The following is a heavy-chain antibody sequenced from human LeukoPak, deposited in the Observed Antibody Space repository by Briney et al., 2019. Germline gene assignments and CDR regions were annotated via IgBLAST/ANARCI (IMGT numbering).Heavy chain of an antibody. CDR2: IKQDGSEK. V-gene: IGHV3-7*01. CDR1: GFTFSSYW. Sequence: PGGSLRLSCAASGFTFSSYWMSWVRQAPGKGLEWVANIKQDGSEKYYVDSVKGRFTISRDNAKNSLYLQMNSLRAEDTAVYYCAKDRYCSSTSCYVHVNGPHKGIDYWGQGTLVTVSS. CDR3: AKDRYCSSTSCYVHVNGPHKGIDY. D-gene: IGHD2-2*01. J-gene: IGHJ4*02.